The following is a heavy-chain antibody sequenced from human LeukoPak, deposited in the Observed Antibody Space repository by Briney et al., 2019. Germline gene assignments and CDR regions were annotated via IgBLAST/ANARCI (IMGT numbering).Heavy chain of an antibody. CDR1: GYSFTNYA. CDR2: INPNSGGT. J-gene: IGHJ3*02. D-gene: IGHD3-22*01. Sequence: ASVKVSCKASGYSFTNYAMNWVRQAPGQGLEWMGWINPNSGGTNYAQKFQGRVTMTRDTSISTAYMELSRLRSDDTAVYYCARDEYYYDPYAFDIWGQGTMVTVSS. CDR3: ARDEYYYDPYAFDI. V-gene: IGHV1-2*02.